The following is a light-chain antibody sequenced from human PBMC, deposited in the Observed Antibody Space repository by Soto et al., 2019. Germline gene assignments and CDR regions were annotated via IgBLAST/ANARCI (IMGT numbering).Light chain of an antibody. Sequence: DIQLTQSPSFLSASVGDRVTITCRASRGISSYLAWNQQKPGKAPKLLIYAASTLQSGVPSRFSVSGSGTELTLTVSSLQPEDFAPYCCQQLNSYPRTFGPGTKVDIK. CDR2: AAS. V-gene: IGKV1-9*01. CDR1: RGISSY. J-gene: IGKJ3*01. CDR3: QQLNSYPRT.